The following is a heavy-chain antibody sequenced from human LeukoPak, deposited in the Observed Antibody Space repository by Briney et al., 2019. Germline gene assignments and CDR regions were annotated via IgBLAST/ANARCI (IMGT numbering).Heavy chain of an antibody. CDR1: GFTFSSYS. V-gene: IGHV3-21*01. Sequence: GGSLRLSCAASGFTFSSYSMNWVRQAPGKGLEWVSSISSSSSYIYYADSVKGRFTISRDNAKNSLYLQMNSLRAEDTAVYYCARGEGPGYSFDYWGQGTLVTVSS. J-gene: IGHJ4*02. CDR2: ISSSSSYI. CDR3: ARGEGPGYSFDY.